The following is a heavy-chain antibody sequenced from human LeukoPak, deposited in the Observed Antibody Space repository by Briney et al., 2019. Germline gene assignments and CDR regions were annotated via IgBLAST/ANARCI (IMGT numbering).Heavy chain of an antibody. Sequence: SVKVSCKASGGTFSSYAISWVRQAPGQGLEWMGGIIPIFGTANYAQKFQGRVTITADKSTSTAYMELSSLRSEDTAVYYCASSDSSGYGAFDIWGQGTMVTVSS. CDR3: ASSDSSGYGAFDI. J-gene: IGHJ3*02. CDR1: GGTFSSYA. CDR2: IIPIFGTA. D-gene: IGHD3-22*01. V-gene: IGHV1-69*06.